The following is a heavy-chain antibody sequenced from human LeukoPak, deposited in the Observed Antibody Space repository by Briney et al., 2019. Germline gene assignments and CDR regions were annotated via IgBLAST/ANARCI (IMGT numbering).Heavy chain of an antibody. J-gene: IGHJ5*02. CDR2: IYYSGST. CDR3: ARRSSGSLGGIWFDP. V-gene: IGHV4-39*07. Sequence: PSETLSLTCTVSGGSISSSSYYWGWIRQPPGKGLEWIGSIYYSGSTYYNPSLKSRVTISVDTSKNQFSLKLSSVTAADTAVYYCARRSSGSLGGIWFDPGAREPWSPSPQ. D-gene: IGHD6-19*01. CDR1: GGSISSSSYY.